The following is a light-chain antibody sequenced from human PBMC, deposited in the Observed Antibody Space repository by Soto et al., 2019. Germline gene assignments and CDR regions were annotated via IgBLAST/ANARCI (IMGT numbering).Light chain of an antibody. Sequence: QSALTQPPSASGSPGQSVTISCTGSSSDVGGYNYVSWYQQHPGKAPKLMIYEVSKRPSGVPVRFSGSKSGNTASLTVSGLQAEDEGDYYCSSYAGSNMGVFGTGTKVXVL. CDR1: SSDVGGYNY. CDR2: EVS. J-gene: IGLJ1*01. CDR3: SSYAGSNMGV. V-gene: IGLV2-8*01.